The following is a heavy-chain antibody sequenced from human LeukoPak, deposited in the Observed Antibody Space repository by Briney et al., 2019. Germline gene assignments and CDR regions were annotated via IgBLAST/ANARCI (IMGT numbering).Heavy chain of an antibody. CDR2: ISSSGNYI. D-gene: IGHD6-6*01. CDR1: GFTFSSYN. Sequence: GGSLRLSCAASGFTFSSYNMNWVRQAPGKGLEWVSSISSSGNYIYYADSLKGRFTISRDNAKNTLYLQMNSLRAEDTAVYYCAKKTSSSSGWYFDLWGRGTLVTVSS. CDR3: AKKTSSSSGWYFDL. J-gene: IGHJ2*01. V-gene: IGHV3-21*04.